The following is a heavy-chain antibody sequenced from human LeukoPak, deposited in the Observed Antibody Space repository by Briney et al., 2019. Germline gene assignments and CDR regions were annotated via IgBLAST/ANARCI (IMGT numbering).Heavy chain of an antibody. V-gene: IGHV3-66*04. J-gene: IGHJ4*02. CDR2: TYPGGST. D-gene: IGHD3-22*01. CDR3: ARHHDSTDYYYDY. Sequence: GGSLRLSCAASGFIVSSNHMSWVRQAPGKGLEWVSVTYPGGSTYYADSVKGRFTISRDNSKNTLYLQMNSLRAEDTAVYFCARHHDSTDYYYDYWGQGTLVTVSS. CDR1: GFIVSSNH.